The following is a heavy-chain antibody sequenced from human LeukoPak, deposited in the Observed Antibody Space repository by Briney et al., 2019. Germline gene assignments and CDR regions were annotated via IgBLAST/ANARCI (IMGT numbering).Heavy chain of an antibody. D-gene: IGHD3-10*01. CDR3: VMYYYGSGPAYYYYMDV. V-gene: IGHV1-8*01. Sequence: GASVKVSCKASGYTFTSYDINWVRQATGQGLEWMGWMNPNSGNTGYAQKFQGRVTMIRNTSISTAYMELSSLRSEDTAVYYCVMYYYGSGPAYYYYMDVWGKGTTVTVSS. CDR1: GYTFTSYD. J-gene: IGHJ6*03. CDR2: MNPNSGNT.